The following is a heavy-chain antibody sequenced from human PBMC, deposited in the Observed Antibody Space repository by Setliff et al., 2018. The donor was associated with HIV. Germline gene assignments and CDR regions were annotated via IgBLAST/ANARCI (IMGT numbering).Heavy chain of an antibody. D-gene: IGHD3-22*01. CDR3: EREIGDYYDSSGYYPPTDYYYGMDV. CDR2: ISAYNGNT. CDR1: GYTFTSYD. J-gene: IGHJ6*02. V-gene: IGHV1-18*01. Sequence: ASVKVSCKAAGYTFTSYDISWVRQAPGQGLEWMGWISAYNGNTNYVQKLQGRVTMTTDTSTSTAYMELRSLRSDDTAVYYCEREIGDYYDSSGYYPPTDYYYGMDVWGQGTTVTVSS.